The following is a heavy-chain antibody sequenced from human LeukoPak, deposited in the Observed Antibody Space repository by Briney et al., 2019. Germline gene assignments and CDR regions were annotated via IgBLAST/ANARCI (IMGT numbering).Heavy chain of an antibody. V-gene: IGHV4-59*01. Sequence: PSETLSLTCTVSGGSISSYYWSWVRQPPGKGLEWIAYMYYGGSTNYNPSLKSRVTISVDTSKNQFSLKLNSVTAADTAVYYCARVMITFGGVIGPGAFDIWGQGTMVTVSS. CDR2: MYYGGST. CDR1: GGSISSYY. J-gene: IGHJ3*02. D-gene: IGHD3-16*02. CDR3: ARVMITFGGVIGPGAFDI.